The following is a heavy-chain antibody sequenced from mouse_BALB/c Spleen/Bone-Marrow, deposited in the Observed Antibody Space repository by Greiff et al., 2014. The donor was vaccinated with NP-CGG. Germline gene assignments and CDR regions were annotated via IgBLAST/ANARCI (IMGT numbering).Heavy chain of an antibody. CDR1: GYSFTGYT. CDR2: INPYNGGT. J-gene: IGHJ2*01. V-gene: IGHV1-26*01. Sequence: EVKLMESGPELVKPGASMKISCKASGYSFTGYTTNWVKQSHGKNLEWIGLINPYNGGTSYNQKFKGKATLTVDKSSSTAYMELLSLTSEDSAVYYCARDYDGYYFDYWGQGTTLTVSS. D-gene: IGHD2-4*01. CDR3: ARDYDGYYFDY.